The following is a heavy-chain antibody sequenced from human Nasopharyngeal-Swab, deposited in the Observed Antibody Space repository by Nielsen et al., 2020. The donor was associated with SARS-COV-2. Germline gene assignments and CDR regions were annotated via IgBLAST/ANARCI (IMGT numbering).Heavy chain of an antibody. V-gene: IGHV3-48*01. D-gene: IGHD3-22*01. CDR2: ISSSSSTI. Sequence: VRQAPGKGLEWVSYISSSSSTIYYADSVKGRFTISRDNAKNSLYLQMNSLRAEDTAVYYCARDGGEDSSGPHQRWFDPWGQGTLVTVSS. CDR3: ARDGGEDSSGPHQRWFDP. J-gene: IGHJ5*02.